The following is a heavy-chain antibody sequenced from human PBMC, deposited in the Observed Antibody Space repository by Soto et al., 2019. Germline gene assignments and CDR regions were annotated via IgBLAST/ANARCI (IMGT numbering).Heavy chain of an antibody. D-gene: IGHD1-26*01. CDR3: ARVRIVGAREIDF. CDR1: GYTFNRHC. Sequence: QVHLVQSGGEVKKPGASVKVSCKASGYTFNRHCITWVRQAPGQGLEWMGWISGYNGDINYEQKFQGRVALSSDTLTSTVYLELKSLRFDDTAVYYCARVRIVGAREIDFWGQGTLVTVSS. J-gene: IGHJ4*02. CDR2: ISGYNGDI. V-gene: IGHV1-18*04.